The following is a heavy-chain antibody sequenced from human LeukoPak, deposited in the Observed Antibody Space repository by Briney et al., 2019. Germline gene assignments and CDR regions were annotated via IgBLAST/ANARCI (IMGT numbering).Heavy chain of an antibody. V-gene: IGHV3-23*01. Sequence: PGGSLRLSCVASGFPFSSYWMTWVRQAPGKGLEWVSAISGSGGSTYYADSVKGRFTISRDNSKNTLYLQMNSLRAEDTAVYYCAKVRPETTTVVILDAFDIWGQGTMVTVSS. J-gene: IGHJ3*02. CDR1: GFPFSSYW. CDR3: AKVRPETTTVVILDAFDI. CDR2: ISGSGGST. D-gene: IGHD4-23*01.